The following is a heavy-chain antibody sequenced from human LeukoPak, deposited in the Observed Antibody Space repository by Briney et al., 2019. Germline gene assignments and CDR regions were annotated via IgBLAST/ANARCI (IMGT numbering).Heavy chain of an antibody. Sequence: SETLSLTCAVYGGSFSGYYWSWIRQPPGKGLEWIGEINHSGSTNYNPSLKSRVTISVDTSKNQFSLKLSSVTAADTAVYYCARGQDGSGKDYCGQGTLVTVSS. CDR1: GGSFSGYY. D-gene: IGHD3-10*01. CDR3: ARGQDGSGKDY. J-gene: IGHJ4*02. CDR2: INHSGST. V-gene: IGHV4-34*01.